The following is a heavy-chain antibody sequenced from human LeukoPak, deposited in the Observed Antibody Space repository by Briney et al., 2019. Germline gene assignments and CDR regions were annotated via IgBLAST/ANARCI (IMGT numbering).Heavy chain of an antibody. Sequence: GGSLRLFCAASGFIFRNYAMSWVRQAPGKGVEWVSAITGSGDTTYYAESVKGRFTISRDNSKNTLYVEMNTLRAEDTAVYYCAKWGDYDILTGYYVSDFWGQGTLVTVSS. D-gene: IGHD3-9*01. CDR3: AKWGDYDILTGYYVSDF. V-gene: IGHV3-23*01. J-gene: IGHJ4*02. CDR2: ITGSGDTT. CDR1: GFIFRNYA.